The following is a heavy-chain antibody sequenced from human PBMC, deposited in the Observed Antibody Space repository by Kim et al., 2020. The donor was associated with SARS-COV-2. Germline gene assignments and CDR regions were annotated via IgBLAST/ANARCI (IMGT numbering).Heavy chain of an antibody. J-gene: IGHJ4*02. V-gene: IGHV4-59*01. Sequence: SETLSLTCTVSGASITDYYWGWIRQTPGKGLEWIGHISFSWKTNYHPSLRGRVTISLDTSKNQFSLRLTSVTAADTAVYFWSRDQRDGSNYFFDSWGQGT. CDR3: SRDQRDGSNYFFDS. D-gene: IGHD5-12*01. CDR2: ISFSWKT. CDR1: GASITDYY.